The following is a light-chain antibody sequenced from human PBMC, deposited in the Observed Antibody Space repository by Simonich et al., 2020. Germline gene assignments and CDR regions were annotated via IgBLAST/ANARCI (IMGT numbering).Light chain of an antibody. CDR1: RIDVGGYNI. V-gene: IGLV2-14*01. CDR3: SSYTSSSTLV. J-gene: IGLJ2*01. Sequence: QSALTQPASVSGSPGQSITISCTGTRIDVGGYNIVSWYQQHPGKAPKLMIYAVSKRPSGVSNRFSGSKSGNTASLTISGLQAEDEADYYCSSYTSSSTLVFGGGTKLTVL. CDR2: AVS.